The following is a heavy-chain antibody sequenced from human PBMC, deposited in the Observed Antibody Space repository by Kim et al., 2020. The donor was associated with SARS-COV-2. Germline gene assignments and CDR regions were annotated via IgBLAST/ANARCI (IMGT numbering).Heavy chain of an antibody. Sequence: SETLSLTCTVSGGSISSSNYWWGWIRQPPGKGLEWIANIYYSGSTHYNPSLKSRVTISVDTSKNQIYLKLSSVTAADTAVYYCAGRPSRSWSYWYFDPWGRGTLVTVSS. CDR3: AGRPSRSWSYWYFDP. V-gene: IGHV4-39*01. CDR2: IYYSGST. D-gene: IGHD6-13*01. J-gene: IGHJ2*01. CDR1: GGSISSSNYW.